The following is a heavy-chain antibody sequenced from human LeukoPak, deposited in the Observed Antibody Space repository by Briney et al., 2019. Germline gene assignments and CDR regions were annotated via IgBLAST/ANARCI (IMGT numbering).Heavy chain of an antibody. CDR2: INPNSGGT. J-gene: IGHJ4*02. D-gene: IGHD4-17*01. CDR1: GYTFTSYY. Sequence: ASVKVSCKASGYTFTSYYMHWVRQAPGQGLEWMGWINPNSGGTNYAQKFQGRVTMTRDTSISTAYMELSRLRSDDTAVYYCARNLRRGVTTFDYWGQGTLVTVSS. CDR3: ARNLRRGVTTFDY. V-gene: IGHV1-2*02.